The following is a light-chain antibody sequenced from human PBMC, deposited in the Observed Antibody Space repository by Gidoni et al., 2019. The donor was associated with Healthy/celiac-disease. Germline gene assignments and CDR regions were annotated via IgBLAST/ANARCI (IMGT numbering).Light chain of an antibody. CDR1: QSVSSY. CDR2: DAS. J-gene: IGKJ4*01. Sequence: EIMLTQSPATLYWSPGERAALSCRASQSVSSYLAWYQQKPGQAPRLLIYDASNRATGIPARFSGSGSGTDFPLTISSLEPEDFAVYYCQQRSNWPLLTFGGGTKVEIK. CDR3: QQRSNWPLLT. V-gene: IGKV3-11*01.